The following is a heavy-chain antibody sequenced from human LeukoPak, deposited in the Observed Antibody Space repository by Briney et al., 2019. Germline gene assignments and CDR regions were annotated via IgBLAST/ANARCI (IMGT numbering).Heavy chain of an antibody. CDR2: ISSSSSYI. D-gene: IGHD2-15*01. CDR1: GFTFSSYE. Sequence: GGSLRLSCAASGFTFSSYEMNWVRQASGKGLEWVSSISSSSSYIYYADSVEGRFTISRDNAQNSLYLQMNSLRAEDTAVYYCARTPPAFDIWGQGTMVTVSS. V-gene: IGHV3-21*01. CDR3: ARTPPAFDI. J-gene: IGHJ3*02.